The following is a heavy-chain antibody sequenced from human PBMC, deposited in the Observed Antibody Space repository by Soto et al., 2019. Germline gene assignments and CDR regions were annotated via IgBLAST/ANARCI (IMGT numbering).Heavy chain of an antibody. CDR3: ARDTFSSEYDFWSDPNWLDP. CDR1: GFTFSSYS. Sequence: GGSLRLSCAASGFTFSSYSMNWVRQAPGKGLEWVSSISSSSSYIYYADSVKGRFTISRDNAKNSLYLQMNSLRAEDTAVYYCARDTFSSEYDFWSDPNWLDPWGQGTLVTDSS. V-gene: IGHV3-21*01. J-gene: IGHJ5*02. CDR2: ISSSSSYI. D-gene: IGHD3-3*01.